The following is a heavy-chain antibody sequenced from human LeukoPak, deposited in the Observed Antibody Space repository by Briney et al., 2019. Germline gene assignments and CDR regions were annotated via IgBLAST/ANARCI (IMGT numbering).Heavy chain of an antibody. Sequence: GASVKVSCKASGYTFTSYGISWVRQAPGQGLEWMGWISAYNGNTNYAQKLQGRVTMTTDTSTSTAYMELRSLRSDDTAVYYCARDRFLEWLLYYYYYGMDVWGQGTTVTVSS. CDR3: ARDRFLEWLLYYYYYGMDV. CDR1: GYTFTSYG. J-gene: IGHJ6*02. CDR2: ISAYNGNT. V-gene: IGHV1-18*01. D-gene: IGHD3-3*01.